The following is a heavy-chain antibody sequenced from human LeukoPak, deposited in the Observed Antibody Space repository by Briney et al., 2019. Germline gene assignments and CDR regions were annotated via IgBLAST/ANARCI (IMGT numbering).Heavy chain of an antibody. CDR3: ARDELGDY. J-gene: IGHJ4*02. CDR1: GFTFRDYA. D-gene: IGHD6-13*01. V-gene: IGHV3-33*05. CDR2: ISSDGKTDPN. Sequence: GGSLRLSCVVSGFTFRDYAMNWFRQAPGKGLEWVAIISSDGKTDPNYYSDSARGRFTISRDNSRNVLYLRMNSLSGEDTAIYYCARDELGDYWGRGTPVAVAS.